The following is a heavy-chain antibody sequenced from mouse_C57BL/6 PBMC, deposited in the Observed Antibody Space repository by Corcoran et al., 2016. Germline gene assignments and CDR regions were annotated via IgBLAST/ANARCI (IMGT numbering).Heavy chain of an antibody. Sequence: EVQLQQSGPELVKPGASVKISCKASGYTFTDYYMNWVKQSHGKSLEWIGDINPNNGGTSYNQKFKGKATLTVDKSSSTAYMELRSLTSEDSAVYYCARWYYGSSYEWYFDVWGTGTTVTVSS. V-gene: IGHV1-26*01. CDR1: GYTFTDYY. J-gene: IGHJ1*03. CDR3: ARWYYGSSYEWYFDV. CDR2: INPNNGGT. D-gene: IGHD1-1*01.